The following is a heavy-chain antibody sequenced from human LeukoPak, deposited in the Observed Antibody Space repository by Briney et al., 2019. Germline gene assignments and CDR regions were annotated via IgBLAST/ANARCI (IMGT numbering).Heavy chain of an antibody. V-gene: IGHV3-13*01. CDR1: GFTFSSYD. Sequence: GGSLRLSCAASGFTFSSYDMHWVRQTTGKGLEWVSSIGTTGDTYYPGFVKGRFTISRENAKNSLYLQMNSLRAGDTAVYYCAREASYYDSSGFREYYFDYWGQGTLVTVSS. CDR2: IGTTGDT. J-gene: IGHJ4*02. CDR3: AREASYYDSSGFREYYFDY. D-gene: IGHD3-22*01.